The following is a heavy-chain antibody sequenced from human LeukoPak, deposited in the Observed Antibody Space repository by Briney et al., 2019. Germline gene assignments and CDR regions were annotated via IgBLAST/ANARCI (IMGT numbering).Heavy chain of an antibody. CDR1: GFTFSSYG. J-gene: IGHJ4*02. CDR3: ARDRGVDTAMAFY. CDR2: ISSSGSTI. D-gene: IGHD5-18*01. V-gene: IGHV3-11*01. Sequence: GGSLRLSCAASGFTFSSYGMSWIRQAPGKGLEWVSYISSSGSTIYYADSVKGRFTISRDNAKNSLYLQMNSLRAEDTAVYYCARDRGVDTAMAFYWGQGTLVTVSS.